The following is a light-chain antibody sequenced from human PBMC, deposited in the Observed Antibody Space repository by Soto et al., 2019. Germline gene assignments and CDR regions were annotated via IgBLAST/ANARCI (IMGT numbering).Light chain of an antibody. Sequence: QSALTQPPSASGSPGQSVTISCTGTSSDVGGYNYVSWYQQHPGKAPKLMIYEVSERPSGVPDRFSGSKSSNTASLTVSGLQAEDEAAYYCSSYAGSNNLVFGTGTKVTVL. V-gene: IGLV2-8*01. CDR1: SSDVGGYNY. J-gene: IGLJ1*01. CDR3: SSYAGSNNLV. CDR2: EVS.